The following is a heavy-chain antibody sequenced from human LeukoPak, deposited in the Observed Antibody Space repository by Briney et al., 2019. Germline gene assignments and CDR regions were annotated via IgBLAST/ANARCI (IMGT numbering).Heavy chain of an antibody. Sequence: GRSLRLSCAASGFTFGSYTMHWVRLAPGKGLEWVALMSYDGSNKYYADSVKGRFTISRDNFRNTLYLQMNSLRTEDTAVYYCARHLSGGGFDYWGQGTLVTVSS. J-gene: IGHJ4*02. CDR3: ARHLSGGGFDY. CDR2: MSYDGSNK. V-gene: IGHV3-30-3*01. CDR1: GFTFGSYT.